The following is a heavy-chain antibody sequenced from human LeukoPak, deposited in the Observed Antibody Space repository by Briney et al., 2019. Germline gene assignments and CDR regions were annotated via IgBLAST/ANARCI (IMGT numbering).Heavy chain of an antibody. CDR3: ARAEEWGLPPKNY. CDR1: GYTFTVYY. CDR2: INPNSGGT. V-gene: IGHV1-2*02. D-gene: IGHD1-26*01. Sequence: ASVKVSCKASGYTFTVYYMHWVRQGPGQGLEWMGWINPNSGGTNYAQKFQGRVTMTRDTSISTAYMELSRLRSDDTAVYYCARAEEWGLPPKNYWGQGTLVTVSS. J-gene: IGHJ4*02.